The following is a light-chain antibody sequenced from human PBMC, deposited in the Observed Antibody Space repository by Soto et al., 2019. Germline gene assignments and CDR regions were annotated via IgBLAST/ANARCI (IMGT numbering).Light chain of an antibody. Sequence: EIVLTQSPYTLSLSPGERATLSCRASQSVGTSLAWYQQKPGQAPRLLIYRASSRATGIPDRFSGSGSGTDSTLTISRLEPEDFEVYYCQQYGSSPPTFGQGTKVDI. CDR2: RAS. J-gene: IGKJ1*01. V-gene: IGKV3-20*01. CDR3: QQYGSSPPT. CDR1: QSVGTS.